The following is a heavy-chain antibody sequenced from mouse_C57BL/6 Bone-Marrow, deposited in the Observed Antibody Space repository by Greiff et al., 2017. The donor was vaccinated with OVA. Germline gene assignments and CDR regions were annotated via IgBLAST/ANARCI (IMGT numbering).Heavy chain of an antibody. CDR1: GYTFTSYG. D-gene: IGHD1-1*01. CDR3: ARGRGYGSLDY. J-gene: IGHJ2*01. CDR2: IYPRSGNT. V-gene: IGHV1-81*01. Sequence: QVQLQQSGAELARPGASVKLSCKASGYTFTSYGISWVKQRTGQGLEWIGEIYPRSGNTYYNEKFKGKATLTADKSSSTAYMELRSLTSEDAAVYFCARGRGYGSLDYWGQGTTLTVSS.